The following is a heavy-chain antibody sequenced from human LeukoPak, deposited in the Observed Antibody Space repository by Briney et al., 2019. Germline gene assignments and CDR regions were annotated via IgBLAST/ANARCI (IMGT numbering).Heavy chain of an antibody. J-gene: IGHJ4*02. Sequence: AGGSLRPSCVGAGYTFGSFAMSWVLQAPGKGLEWVEAINGNGRNTYYTDSVRGRFTISRDNSKNTLCLQMNSLRAEDTAVYFCALSWIGRNYFDNLGQGALVTLTS. D-gene: IGHD2-15*01. CDR1: GYTFGSFA. CDR3: ALSWIGRNYFDN. CDR2: INGNGRNT. V-gene: IGHV3-23*01.